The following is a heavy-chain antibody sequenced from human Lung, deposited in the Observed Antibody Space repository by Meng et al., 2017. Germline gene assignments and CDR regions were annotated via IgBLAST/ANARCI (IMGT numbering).Heavy chain of an antibody. J-gene: IGHJ5*02. CDR3: VRGGQDQAYYDFWSGPFDP. CDR2: IYHSGRT. CDR1: GGSISSRNW. Sequence: QVQLQESGPGLVKPSGTLSLTCVVFGGSISSRNWWSWVRQSPGKGLEWIGEIYHSGRTNYNPSLESRVTISLDKSQNHFSLKVKSVTAADTAVYYCVRGGQDQAYYDFWSGPFDPWGQGTLVTVSS. D-gene: IGHD3-3*01. V-gene: IGHV4-4*02.